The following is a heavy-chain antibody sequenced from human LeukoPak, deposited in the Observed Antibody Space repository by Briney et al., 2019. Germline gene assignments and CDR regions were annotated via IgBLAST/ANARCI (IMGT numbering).Heavy chain of an antibody. Sequence: GASVKVSCKASGYTFTSYDINWVRRATGQGLEWMGWMNPNSGNTGYAQKFQGRVTMTRNTSISTAYMELSSLRSEDTAVYYCASTYYYDSSGYYLDAFDIWGQGTMVTVSS. D-gene: IGHD3-22*01. CDR3: ASTYYYDSSGYYLDAFDI. V-gene: IGHV1-8*01. J-gene: IGHJ3*02. CDR1: GYTFTSYD. CDR2: MNPNSGNT.